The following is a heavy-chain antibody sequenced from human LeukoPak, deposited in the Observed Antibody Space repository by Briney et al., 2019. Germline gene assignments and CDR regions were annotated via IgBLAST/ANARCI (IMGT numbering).Heavy chain of an antibody. CDR3: AKDRGGATAASDH. J-gene: IGHJ4*02. CDR2: ISLYSGNT. V-gene: IGHV1-18*01. CDR1: GYTFTSYG. D-gene: IGHD4/OR15-4a*01. Sequence: ASVKVSCKASGYTFTSYGISWVRQAPGQGLEWLGWISLYSGNTYYIQKIQGRVIMTTDISTSTAYMELMSLSSDDTAIYYCAKDRGGATAASDHWGQGTLVTVSS.